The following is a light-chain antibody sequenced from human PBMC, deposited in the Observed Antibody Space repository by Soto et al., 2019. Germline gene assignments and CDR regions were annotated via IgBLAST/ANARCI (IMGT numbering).Light chain of an antibody. Sequence: DMQMTQSPSTLSASVGDRVTITCRASQSISTSLAWYRQKPGKAPKLLIYKASTLKSGVPSRFSGSGSGTEFTLTISSLQPDDFATYYCQHYNSYSEAFGQGTKVDIK. CDR2: KAS. J-gene: IGKJ1*01. CDR3: QHYNSYSEA. CDR1: QSISTS. V-gene: IGKV1-5*03.